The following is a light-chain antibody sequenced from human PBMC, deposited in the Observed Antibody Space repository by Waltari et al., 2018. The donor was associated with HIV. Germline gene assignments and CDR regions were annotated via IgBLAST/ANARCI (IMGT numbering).Light chain of an antibody. J-gene: IGKJ3*01. CDR3: QQYYTTPFT. CDR2: GAS. V-gene: IGKV4-1*01. Sequence: DIVMTQSPDSLAVSLGERATIKCKSSQSVLNSPNNMNYLVWYQQKPGQPLKLLIYGASTQGSGVPDRFSGSGSGTDFTLTISSLQAEDVAVYYCQQYYTTPFTFGPGTKVDIK. CDR1: QSVLNSPNNMNY.